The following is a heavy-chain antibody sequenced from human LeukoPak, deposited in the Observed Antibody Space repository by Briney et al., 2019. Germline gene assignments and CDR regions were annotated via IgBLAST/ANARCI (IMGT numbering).Heavy chain of an antibody. Sequence: SETLSLTCAVYGGSFSGYYWSWIRQPPGKGLEWIGEINHSGSTNYNPSLKSRVTISVDTSKNQFSLKLSSVTAADTAVYYCARGYRRYDSSGYYFPGGQGTLVTVSS. D-gene: IGHD3-22*01. V-gene: IGHV4-34*01. CDR3: ARGYRRYDSSGYYFP. CDR1: GGSFSGYY. J-gene: IGHJ5*02. CDR2: INHSGST.